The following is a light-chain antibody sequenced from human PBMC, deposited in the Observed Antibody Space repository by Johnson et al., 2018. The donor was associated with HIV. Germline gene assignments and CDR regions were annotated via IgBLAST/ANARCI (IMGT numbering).Light chain of an antibody. CDR3: GTWDTSLGAQYV. J-gene: IGLJ1*01. Sequence: QSVLTQPPSVSAAPGQKVTISCSGSSSNVGSNSVSWYRHFPETAPKVLIHDNDKRPSGIPDRFSDSQSGASATLAIPGLQTGDEADYYCGTWDTSLGAQYVFGSGTKVTVL. CDR2: DND. V-gene: IGLV1-51*01. CDR1: SSNVGSNS.